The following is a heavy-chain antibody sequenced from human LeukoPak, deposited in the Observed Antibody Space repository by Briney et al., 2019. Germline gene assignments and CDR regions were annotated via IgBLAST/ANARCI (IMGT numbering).Heavy chain of an antibody. D-gene: IGHD5-18*01. CDR1: GGSLSGYD. J-gene: IGHJ4*02. V-gene: IGHV4-34*01. Sequence: PSETLSLTCAVYGGSLSGYDWSWVRQPPGKGVEWIGEINHSGSTNYNPSLKSRVTISVDTSKNQFSLKLSSVPAADTAVYYCARGGYSYGLLRMRAFDYWGQGTLVTVSS. CDR2: INHSGST. CDR3: ARGGYSYGLLRMRAFDY.